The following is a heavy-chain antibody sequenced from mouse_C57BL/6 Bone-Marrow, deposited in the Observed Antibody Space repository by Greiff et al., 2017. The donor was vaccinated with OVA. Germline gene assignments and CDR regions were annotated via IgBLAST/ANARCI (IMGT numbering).Heavy chain of an antibody. Sequence: EVMLVESGGGLVKPGGSLKLSCAASGFTFSSYAMSWVRQTPEKRLEWVATISDGGSYTYYPDNVKGRFTISRDNAKNNLYLQMSHLKSEDTAMYYCARGQVGVWGTGTTVTVSS. CDR2: ISDGGSYT. CDR3: ARGQVGV. J-gene: IGHJ1*03. CDR1: GFTFSSYA. V-gene: IGHV5-4*03.